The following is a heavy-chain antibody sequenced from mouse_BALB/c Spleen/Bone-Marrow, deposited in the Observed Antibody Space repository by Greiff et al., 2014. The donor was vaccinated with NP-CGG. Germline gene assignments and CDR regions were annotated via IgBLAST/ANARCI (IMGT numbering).Heavy chain of an antibody. Sequence: VQLQQPGAELVKPGASVKLSCTASGFNIKDTYMHWVKQRPEQGLEWIGRIDPANGNTKYDPKFQGKATITADTSSNTAYLQLSSLTSEDTAVYYCDRRGLLWYPWFAYWGQGTLVTVSA. D-gene: IGHD2-1*01. CDR1: GFNIKDTY. V-gene: IGHV14-3*02. J-gene: IGHJ3*01. CDR3: DRRGLLWYPWFAY. CDR2: IDPANGNT.